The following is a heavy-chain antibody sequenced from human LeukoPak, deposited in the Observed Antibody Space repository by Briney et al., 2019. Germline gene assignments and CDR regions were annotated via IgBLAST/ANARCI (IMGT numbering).Heavy chain of an antibody. CDR3: ARDLDWILFDY. CDR2: VNREGTTT. J-gene: IGHJ4*02. Sequence: GGSLRLSCAASGFTFNTYWMHWVRQAPGKGLVWVARVNREGTTTTYADSVKGRFTISRDNAKNTLYPQMNNLRAEDTAVYYCARDLDWILFDYWGQGTLVTVSS. D-gene: IGHD3-9*01. CDR1: GFTFNTYW. V-gene: IGHV3-74*03.